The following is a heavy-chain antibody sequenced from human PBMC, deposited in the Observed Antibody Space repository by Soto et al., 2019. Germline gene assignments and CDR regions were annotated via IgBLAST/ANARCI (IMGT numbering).Heavy chain of an antibody. Sequence: QVQLQQWGAGLLKPSETLSLTCAVYGGSFSGYYWSWIRQPPGKGLEWIGEINHSGSTNYNPSLKSRVTISVDTSKTQFSLKLSSVTAADTAVYYCAREYGSGKLFDPWGQGTLVTVSS. J-gene: IGHJ5*02. CDR1: GGSFSGYY. D-gene: IGHD3-10*01. V-gene: IGHV4-34*01. CDR3: AREYGSGKLFDP. CDR2: INHSGST.